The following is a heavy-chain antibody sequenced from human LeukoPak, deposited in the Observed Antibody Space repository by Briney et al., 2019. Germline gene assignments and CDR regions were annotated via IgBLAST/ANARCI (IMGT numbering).Heavy chain of an antibody. Sequence: PSGTLSLTCGVSGGSITSINYWTWVRQPPGKGLEWIGEVNLQGSTNYNPSLMGRVAISVGMSENHISLQLTSVTAADTAVYYCAREGGPYRPLDYSGQGTLVTVSS. CDR1: GGSITSINY. CDR3: AREGGPYRPLDY. J-gene: IGHJ4*02. CDR2: VNLQGST. V-gene: IGHV4-4*02.